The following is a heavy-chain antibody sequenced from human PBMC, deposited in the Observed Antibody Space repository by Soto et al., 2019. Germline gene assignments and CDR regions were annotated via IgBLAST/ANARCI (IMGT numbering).Heavy chain of an antibody. Sequence: GGSLRLSCAASGFTFSSYAMSWVRQAPGKGLEWVSAISGSGGSTYYADSVKGRFTISRDNSKNTLYLQMNSLRAEDTAVYYCATPGIPIVVVVPATKDNDAFDIWGQGTMVTVSS. V-gene: IGHV3-23*01. D-gene: IGHD2-15*01. J-gene: IGHJ3*02. CDR3: ATPGIPIVVVVPATKDNDAFDI. CDR1: GFTFSSYA. CDR2: ISGSGGST.